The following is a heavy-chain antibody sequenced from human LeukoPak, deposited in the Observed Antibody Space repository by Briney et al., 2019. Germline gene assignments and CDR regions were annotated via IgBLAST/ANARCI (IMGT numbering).Heavy chain of an antibody. CDR3: ARGGWQGIVVVVAATPDY. CDR2: ISSSSSTI. J-gene: IGHJ4*02. V-gene: IGHV3-48*01. D-gene: IGHD2-15*01. CDR1: GFTFSSYA. Sequence: GSLRLSCAASGFTFSSYAMSWVRQAPGKGLEWVSSISSSSSTIYYADSVKGRFTISRDNAKNSLYLQMNSLRAEDTAVYYCARGGWQGIVVVVAATPDYWGQGTLVTVSS.